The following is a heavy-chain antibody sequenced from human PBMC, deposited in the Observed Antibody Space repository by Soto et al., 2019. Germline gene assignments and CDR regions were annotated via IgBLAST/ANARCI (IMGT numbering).Heavy chain of an antibody. J-gene: IGHJ6*02. CDR3: ASLMVRGVIKDFYYYYGMDV. CDR2: IIPIFGTA. V-gene: IGHV1-69*06. CDR1: GGTFSSYA. D-gene: IGHD3-10*01. Sequence: QVQLVQSGAEVKKPGSSVKVSCKASGGTFSSYAISWVRQAPVQGLEWMGGIIPIFGTANYAQTFQGRVTITADKTTSTAYMELSSLRSEETAEYYGASLMVRGVIKDFYYYYGMDVWGQGTTVTVSS.